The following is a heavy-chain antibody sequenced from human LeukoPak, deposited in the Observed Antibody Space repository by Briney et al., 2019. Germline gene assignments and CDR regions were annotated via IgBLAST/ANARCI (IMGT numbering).Heavy chain of an antibody. CDR3: ARGPIEGGTGDYYYYYYMDV. V-gene: IGHV1-18*01. CDR1: GYTFPSFG. D-gene: IGHD3/OR15-3a*01. J-gene: IGHJ6*03. Sequence: GASVKDSCKASGYTFPSFGISWVRQARGQGLEWMGWISAYNGNTNYAQQLQGRVTMTTDTSTSTAYMELRSLRSEDTAVYYCARGPIEGGTGDYYYYYYMDVWGKGTTVTVSS. CDR2: ISAYNGNT.